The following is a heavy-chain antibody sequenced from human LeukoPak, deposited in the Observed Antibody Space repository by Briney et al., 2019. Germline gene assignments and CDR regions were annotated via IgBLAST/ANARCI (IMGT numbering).Heavy chain of an antibody. V-gene: IGHV4-34*01. CDR2: INHSGST. CDR3: ARDRSRGYSYGYGWSYGMDV. CDR1: GGSFSGYY. J-gene: IGHJ6*02. D-gene: IGHD5-18*01. Sequence: PSETLSLTCAVYGGSFSGYYWSWIRQPPGKGLEWIGEINHSGSTNYNPSLKSRVTISVDTSKNQFSLKLSSVTAADTAVYYCARDRSRGYSYGYGWSYGMDVWGQGTTVTVSS.